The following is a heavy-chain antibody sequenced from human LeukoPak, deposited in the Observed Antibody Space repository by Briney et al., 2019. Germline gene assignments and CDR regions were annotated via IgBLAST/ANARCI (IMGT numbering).Heavy chain of an antibody. CDR3: AKDRGGGSQLGDAYDV. D-gene: IGHD5-24*01. CDR2: ISYSSETI. CDR1: GFPFDEHA. Sequence: PGGSLRLSCAASGFPFDEHAMHWVRQAPGKGLEWVSGISYSSETIGYVDSVKGRFTISRDNVRKSLYLQMNSLRIEDMALYYCAKDRGGGSQLGDAYDVWGQGTMVSVSS. V-gene: IGHV3-9*03. J-gene: IGHJ3*01.